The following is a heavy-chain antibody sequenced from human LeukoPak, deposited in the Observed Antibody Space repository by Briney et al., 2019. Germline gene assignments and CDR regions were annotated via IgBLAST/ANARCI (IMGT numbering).Heavy chain of an antibody. V-gene: IGHV3-7*03. CDR1: GLTFSSHG. CDR3: AKDMVGTVADYFDY. J-gene: IGHJ4*02. CDR2: IKQDGSER. D-gene: IGHD3-10*01. Sequence: GGSLSLSCVVAGLTFSSHGVSWVRQAPGKGLEWVANIKQDGSERYYVDSVKGRFTISRDNSKDTLFLQMSSLTAEDTAVYYCAKDMVGTVADYFDYWGQGTLVTVSS.